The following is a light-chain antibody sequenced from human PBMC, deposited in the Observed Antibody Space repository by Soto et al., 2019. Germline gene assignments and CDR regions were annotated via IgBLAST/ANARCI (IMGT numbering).Light chain of an antibody. CDR1: QSISSY. V-gene: IGKV1-39*01. CDR2: AAS. Sequence: DIQMTQSPSSLSASVGDRVTITCRASQSISSYLNWYQQKPGKAPKLLIYAASSLQSGVPSRFSGGRSGTDFDLTISSLKPEDFATYYCQQSYSTLTFGPGTKVDIK. CDR3: QQSYSTLT. J-gene: IGKJ3*01.